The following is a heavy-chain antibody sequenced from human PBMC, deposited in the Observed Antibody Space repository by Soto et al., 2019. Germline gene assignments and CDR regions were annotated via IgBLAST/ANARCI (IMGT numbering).Heavy chain of an antibody. CDR1: GFTFGDYA. CDR2: IRSKAYGGTT. J-gene: IGHJ6*03. Sequence: GGSLRLSCTASGFTFGDYAMSWFRQAPGKGLEWVGFIRSKAYGGTTEYAASVKGRFTISRDDSKSIAYLQMNSLKTEDTAVYYCTPEGPTSYSSSWYSDYYYMDVWGKGTTVTVSS. CDR3: TPEGPTSYSSSWYSDYYYMDV. V-gene: IGHV3-49*03. D-gene: IGHD6-13*01.